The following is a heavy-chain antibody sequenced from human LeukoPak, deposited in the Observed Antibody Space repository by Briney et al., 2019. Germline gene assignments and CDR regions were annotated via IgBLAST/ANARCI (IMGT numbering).Heavy chain of an antibody. CDR3: ARYYDSSARYFDY. CDR2: IYYSGNT. J-gene: IGHJ4*02. Sequence: SETLSLTCTVSGGSISSYYWSWIRQPPGKGLEWIGYIYYSGNTNYNPSLKSRVTISVDTSKNQFSLKLSSVTAADTAVYYCARYYDSSARYFDYWGQGTLVTVSS. D-gene: IGHD3-22*01. CDR1: GGSISSYY. V-gene: IGHV4-59*08.